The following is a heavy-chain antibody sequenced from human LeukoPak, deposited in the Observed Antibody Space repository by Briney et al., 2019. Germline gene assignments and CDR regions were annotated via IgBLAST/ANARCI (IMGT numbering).Heavy chain of an antibody. CDR3: ARAARTGNYYYYMDV. D-gene: IGHD3-10*01. V-gene: IGHV1-46*01. CDR2: INPSGGST. J-gene: IGHJ6*03. Sequence: GASVKVSCKASGYTFTSYYMHWVRQAPGQGLEWMGIINPSGGSTSYAQKFQGRVTMTRDTSTSTVYMELSSLRSEDTAVYYCARAARTGNYYYYMDVWGKGTTVTISS. CDR1: GYTFTSYY.